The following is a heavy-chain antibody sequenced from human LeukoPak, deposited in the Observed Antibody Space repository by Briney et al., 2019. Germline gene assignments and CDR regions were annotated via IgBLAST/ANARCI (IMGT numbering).Heavy chain of an antibody. CDR3: AVLSSGWPFDY. Sequence: SVKVSCKASGFTFTSSAVQWVRQARGQRLEWIGWIVVGSDNTNYAQKFQERVTITRDMSTSTAYMELSSLRSEDTAVYYCAVLSSGWPFDYWGQGTLVTVSS. D-gene: IGHD6-19*01. CDR1: GFTFTSSA. J-gene: IGHJ4*02. CDR2: IVVGSDNT. V-gene: IGHV1-58*01.